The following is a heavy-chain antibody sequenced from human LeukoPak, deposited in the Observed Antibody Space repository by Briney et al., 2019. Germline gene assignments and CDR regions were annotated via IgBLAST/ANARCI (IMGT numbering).Heavy chain of an antibody. Sequence: PGRSLRLSCAASGFTFSSYGMHWVRQAPGKGLVSVSRIDPNGRYTSYADSVKGRFTISRDNAKNTLYLQMNTLGAEDTALYYCVRGSTDWNGMDVWGQGTTVTVSS. J-gene: IGHJ6*02. V-gene: IGHV3-74*01. CDR1: GFTFSSYG. CDR2: IDPNGRYT. CDR3: VRGSTDWNGMDV. D-gene: IGHD6-19*01.